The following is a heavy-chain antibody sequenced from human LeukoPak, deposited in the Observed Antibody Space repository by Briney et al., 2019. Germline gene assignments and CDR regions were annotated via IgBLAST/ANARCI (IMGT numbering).Heavy chain of an antibody. CDR2: IKHDGSET. V-gene: IGHV3-7*01. CDR3: VTGILGGSDYPH. Sequence: GGSLRLSCAVFGVTFSNYWMTWVRQAPGKGLEWVASIKHDGSETHYVDSVKGRFTISRDNAKNSLHLEMNSPRAEDTAVYYCVTGILGGSDYPHWGQGALVIVSS. D-gene: IGHD3-10*01. CDR1: GVTFSNYW. J-gene: IGHJ4*02.